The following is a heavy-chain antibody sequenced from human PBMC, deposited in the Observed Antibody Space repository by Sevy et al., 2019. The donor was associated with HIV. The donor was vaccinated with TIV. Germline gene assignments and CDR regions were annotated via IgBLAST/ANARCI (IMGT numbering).Heavy chain of an antibody. J-gene: IGHJ4*02. CDR2: ISDSGGYT. D-gene: IGHD6-19*01. CDR1: GFTFSNYY. V-gene: IGHV3-23*01. CDR3: VNRAGPIFDN. Sequence: GGSLRLSCVVSGFTFSNYYMSWVRQAPGKGLEWVSVISDSGGYTAYTASVKGRLTISRENSKNTLYLQMNSLRVEDTAIYYCVNRAGPIFDNWGQGTLVTVSS.